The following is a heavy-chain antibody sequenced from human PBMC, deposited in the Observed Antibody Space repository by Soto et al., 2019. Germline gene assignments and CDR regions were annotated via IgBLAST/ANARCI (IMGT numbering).Heavy chain of an antibody. CDR1: GFSLNTSAVG. CDR2: VYWDDDK. J-gene: IGHJ6*03. V-gene: IGHV2-5*02. D-gene: IGHD2-15*01. CDR3: SHVLGYCSSVTCYHSVDYMDV. Sequence: QITLKESGPTLVKPTQTLTLTCTFSGFSLNTSAVGVGWIRQPPGKALEWLALVYWDDDKLYSPSLKSRLTITKDTSTNQVVLTMTNMDPVDTATYFCSHVLGYCSSVTCYHSVDYMDVWGKGTTVTVSS.